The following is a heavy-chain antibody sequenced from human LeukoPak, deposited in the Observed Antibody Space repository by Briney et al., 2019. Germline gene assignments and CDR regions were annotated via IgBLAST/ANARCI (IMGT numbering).Heavy chain of an antibody. V-gene: IGHV4-4*07. CDR2: VFSSGSA. Sequence: SETLSLTCSVSGDSVSRYHWSWIRQPAGRGLEWIGRVFSSGSANYNPSLKSRVILSVDKSKNELSLRLSAVIAADTAIYYCARDEMKVGSGGDTSSYYYVYYMDVWGQGTALSVS. CDR3: ARDEMKVGSGGDTSSYYYVYYMDV. D-gene: IGHD2-21*02. J-gene: IGHJ6*03. CDR1: GDSVSRYH.